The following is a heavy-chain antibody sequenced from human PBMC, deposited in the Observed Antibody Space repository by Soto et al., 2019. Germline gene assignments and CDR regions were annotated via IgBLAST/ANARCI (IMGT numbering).Heavy chain of an antibody. CDR1: GGSISSNC. CDR3: ARGQQTGGSDYYYVMDG. D-gene: IGHD3-16*01. Sequence: TEALPITCTVSGGSISSNCRSCIRQPPGKGLEWIGYIYYSGSTNYNPSLKSRVTISLDTSKNQFSLKLSSVTAADTAVYYCARGQQTGGSDYYYVMDGWGQGNTVPGFS. J-gene: IGHJ6*02. V-gene: IGHV4-59*01. CDR2: IYYSGST.